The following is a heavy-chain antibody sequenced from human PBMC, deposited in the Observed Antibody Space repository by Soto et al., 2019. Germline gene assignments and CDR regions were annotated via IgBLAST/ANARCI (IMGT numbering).Heavy chain of an antibody. CDR2: IIPILGIA. J-gene: IGHJ4*02. D-gene: IGHD2-15*01. Sequence: QVQLVQSGAEVKKPGSSVKVSCKASGGTFSSYTISWVRQAPGQGLEWMGRIIPILGIANYAQKFQGRVTITADKSTSTAYMELSSLRSEDTAVYYCARGTPVVTAIDYWGQGTLVTVSS. CDR1: GGTFSSYT. CDR3: ARGTPVVTAIDY. V-gene: IGHV1-69*02.